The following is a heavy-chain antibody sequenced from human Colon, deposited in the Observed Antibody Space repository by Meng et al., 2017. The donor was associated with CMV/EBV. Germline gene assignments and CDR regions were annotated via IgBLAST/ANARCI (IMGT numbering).Heavy chain of an antibody. Sequence: GGSLRLSCAASGFTISSNYMNWVRQAPGKGLEWVSVIYAGGTSYYANSVKGRFAISRDNSKNTLYLQMNSLRPEDTAVYYCARGFNDILTGYRYAMDVWGQGTTVTVSS. D-gene: IGHD3-9*01. J-gene: IGHJ6*02. V-gene: IGHV3-53*01. CDR2: IYAGGTS. CDR3: ARGFNDILTGYRYAMDV. CDR1: GFTISSNY.